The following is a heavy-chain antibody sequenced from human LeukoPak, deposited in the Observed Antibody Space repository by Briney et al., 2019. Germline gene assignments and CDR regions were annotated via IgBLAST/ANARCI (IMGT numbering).Heavy chain of an antibody. V-gene: IGHV3-21*01. CDR2: ISGSSAYI. CDR3: ATVPSDY. CDR1: GFTFSSYS. D-gene: IGHD2-2*01. Sequence: GGSLRLSFAASGFTFSSYSMNWVRQAPGKGLEWLSSISGSSAYIYYADSVKGRFTISRDNAKNSLYLQMNSLRAEDTAVYYCATVPSDYWGQGTLVTVSS. J-gene: IGHJ4*02.